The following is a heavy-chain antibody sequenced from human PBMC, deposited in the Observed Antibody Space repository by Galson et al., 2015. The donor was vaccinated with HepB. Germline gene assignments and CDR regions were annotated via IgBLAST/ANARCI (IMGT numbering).Heavy chain of an antibody. CDR1: GSNFASYW. Sequence: QSGAEVTKPGESLKISCQGSGSNFASYWIAWVRQMPGKGLEWMGIIYPADSDTRYSPSFEGQVTISADKSISTAYLQWSSLKASDTAMYYCARHSVQSAAGDWGQGTLVTVSS. J-gene: IGHJ4*02. CDR2: IYPADSDT. CDR3: ARHSVQSAAGD. D-gene: IGHD2-15*01. V-gene: IGHV5-51*01.